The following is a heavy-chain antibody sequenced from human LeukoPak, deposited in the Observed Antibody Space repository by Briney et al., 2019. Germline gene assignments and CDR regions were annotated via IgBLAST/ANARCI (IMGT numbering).Heavy chain of an antibody. V-gene: IGHV1-46*01. CDR2: INPSGGST. CDR1: GYTFTSYY. Sequence: ASVKVSCTASGYTFTSYYMHWVRQAPGQGLEWMGIINPSGGSTSYAQKFQGRVTMTRDTSTSTVYMELSSLRSEDTAVYYCARAGIPLAAADFWVFYYYYGMDVWGQGTTVTVSS. CDR3: ARAGIPLAAADFWVFYYYYGMDV. J-gene: IGHJ6*02. D-gene: IGHD6-13*01.